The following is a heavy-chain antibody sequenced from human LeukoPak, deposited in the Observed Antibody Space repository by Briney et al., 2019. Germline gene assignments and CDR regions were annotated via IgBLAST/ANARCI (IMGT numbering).Heavy chain of an antibody. CDR2: MNPNSGNT. CDR1: GYAFTSYD. D-gene: IGHD6-13*01. J-gene: IGHJ6*02. V-gene: IGHV1-8*01. Sequence: ASVKVSCKASGYAFTSYDANWVRQATGQGLEWMGWMNPNSGNTGYALKFQGRVTMTRNTSTSTAYMELSSLRSEDTAVYYCARKGYDTQAYYYYYGMDVWGQGTTVTASS. CDR3: ARKGYDTQAYYYYYGMDV.